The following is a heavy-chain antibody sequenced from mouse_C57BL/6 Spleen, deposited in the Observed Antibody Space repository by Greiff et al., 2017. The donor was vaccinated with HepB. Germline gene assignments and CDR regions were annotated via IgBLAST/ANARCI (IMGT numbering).Heavy chain of an antibody. J-gene: IGHJ4*01. D-gene: IGHD2-4*01. CDR3: ARGATMITTRDYYAMDY. CDR2: IYPRSGNT. V-gene: IGHV1-81*01. CDR1: GYTFTSYG. Sequence: QVQLQQSGAELARPGASVKLSCKASGYTFTSYGISWVKQRTGQGLEWIGEIYPRSGNTYYNEKFKGKATLTADKSSSTAYMELRSLTSEDSAVYFCARGATMITTRDYYAMDYWGQGTSVTVSS.